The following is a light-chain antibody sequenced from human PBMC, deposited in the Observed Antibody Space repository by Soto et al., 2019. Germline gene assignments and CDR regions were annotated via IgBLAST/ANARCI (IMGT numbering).Light chain of an antibody. J-gene: IGLJ3*02. V-gene: IGLV1-47*01. Sequence: QLVLTQPPSVSGTPGQRVTISCSGSSSNIGSKYVYWYQRLPGTAPKLLISRNTERPSGVPDRFSGSKSATSASLAISGLRSEDEADYYCATWGDSLSGYWVFGGGTKLTVL. CDR1: SSNIGSKY. CDR3: ATWGDSLSGYWV. CDR2: RNT.